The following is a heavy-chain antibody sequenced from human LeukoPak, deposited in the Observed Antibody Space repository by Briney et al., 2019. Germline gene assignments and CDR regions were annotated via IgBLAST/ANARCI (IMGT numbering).Heavy chain of an antibody. CDR3: ARGGGYYSDSSGGEFDY. Sequence: SETLSLTCTVSGGSISSYYWSWIRQPPGKALEWIGYIYYSRSTNYNPSLESRVIISIDTSKNQFSLKLSSVTAADMAVYYCARGGGYYSDSSGGEFDYWDQGTLVTVSS. CDR2: IYYSRST. J-gene: IGHJ4*02. V-gene: IGHV4-59*01. D-gene: IGHD3-22*01. CDR1: GGSISSYY.